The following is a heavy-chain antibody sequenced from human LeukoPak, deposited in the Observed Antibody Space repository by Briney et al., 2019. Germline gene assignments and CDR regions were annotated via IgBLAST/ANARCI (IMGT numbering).Heavy chain of an antibody. CDR3: ALLDRSGWYCIDN. Sequence: PGGSLRLSCAASGFTFSNYAMNWVRQAPGKGLEWVSGIRVSDETYYADSVKGRFTISRDNSKNTLYLQMNSLRAEDTAVYYCALLDRSGWYCIDNWGQGTLVTVSS. D-gene: IGHD6-19*01. V-gene: IGHV3-23*01. J-gene: IGHJ4*02. CDR1: GFTFSNYA. CDR2: IRVSDET.